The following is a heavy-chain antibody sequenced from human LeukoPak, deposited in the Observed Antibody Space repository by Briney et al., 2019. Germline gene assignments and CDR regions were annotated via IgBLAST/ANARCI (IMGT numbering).Heavy chain of an antibody. J-gene: IGHJ4*02. Sequence: SETLSLTCTVSGGSISSGDYYWSWICQPPGKGLEWIGYIYYSGSTYYNPSLKSRVTISVDTSKNQFSLKLSSVTAADTAVYYCARERAAAGELYFDYWGQGTLVTVSS. CDR3: ARERAAAGELYFDY. CDR2: IYYSGST. CDR1: GGSISSGDYY. D-gene: IGHD6-13*01. V-gene: IGHV4-30-4*01.